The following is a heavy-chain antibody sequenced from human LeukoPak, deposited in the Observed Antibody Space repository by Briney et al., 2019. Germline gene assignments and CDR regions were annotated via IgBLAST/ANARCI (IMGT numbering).Heavy chain of an antibody. CDR2: ISFSSTYI. V-gene: IGHV3-21*01. J-gene: IGHJ5*02. Sequence: GGSLRLSCEASGFTFGTYGMTWVRQAPGKGLEWVSSISFSSTYIYYADSVRGRFTISRDNAKNSLYLQMNSLRVEDTAVYYCARADCSSSTCYLRRSWFDPWGQGTLVTVSS. D-gene: IGHD2-2*01. CDR1: GFTFGTYG. CDR3: ARADCSSSTCYLRRSWFDP.